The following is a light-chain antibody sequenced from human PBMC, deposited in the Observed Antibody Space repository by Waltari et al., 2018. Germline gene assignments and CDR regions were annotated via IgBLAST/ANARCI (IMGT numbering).Light chain of an antibody. CDR1: STDVGGSHP. J-gene: IGLJ2*01. V-gene: IGLV2-14*01. Sequence: QSALTQPASVSGSPGQSVTIFCAGTSTDVGGSHPVSWYQEHPGQAPRVILYDVSDRPSGVSDRFSGSKSGNTASLTISGLQAEDEADYYCSSQSSNDVVLFGGGTKLTVL. CDR2: DVS. CDR3: SSQSSNDVVL.